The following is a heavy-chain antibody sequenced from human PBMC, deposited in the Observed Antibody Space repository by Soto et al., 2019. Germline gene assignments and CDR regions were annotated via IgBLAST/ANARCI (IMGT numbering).Heavy chain of an antibody. CDR1: GGSFSGYY. Sequence: SETLSLTCAVYGGSFSGYYWSWIRQPPGKGLEWIGEINHSGSTNYNPSLKSRVTISVDTSKNQFFLKLSSVTAADTAVYYCARVPGYCSSTSCYSFGYFDYWGQGTLVTVSS. CDR3: ARVPGYCSSTSCYSFGYFDY. CDR2: INHSGST. D-gene: IGHD2-2*01. V-gene: IGHV4-34*01. J-gene: IGHJ4*02.